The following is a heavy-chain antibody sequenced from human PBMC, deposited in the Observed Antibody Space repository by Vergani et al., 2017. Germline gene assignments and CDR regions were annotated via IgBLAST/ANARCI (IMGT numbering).Heavy chain of an antibody. CDR2: ISGSGGRT. CDR1: GFTFTAHG. J-gene: IGHJ4*02. CDR3: AKDYSGWYYYDSSGYSLDY. V-gene: IGHV3-23*01. D-gene: IGHD3-22*01. Sequence: EVQLLESGGGSAQPGESLRLSCVASGFTFTAHGLNWVRQAPGKGLEWVSAISGSGGRTYYADSVKGRFTISRDNSKNTLYLQMNSLRAEDTAVYYCAKDYSGWYYYDSSGYSLDYWGQGTLVTVSS.